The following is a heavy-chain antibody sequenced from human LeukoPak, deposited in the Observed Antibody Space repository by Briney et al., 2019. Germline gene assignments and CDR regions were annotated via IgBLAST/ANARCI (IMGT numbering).Heavy chain of an antibody. CDR2: IYYSGST. Sequence: SETLSLTCTVSGGSISSSSYYWGWIRQPPGKGLEWIGSIYYSGSTYYNPSLKSRVTISVDTSKNQFSLKLSSVTAADTAVYYCARGLGYCTNGVCYNYFDYWGQGTLVTVSS. CDR3: ARGLGYCTNGVCYNYFDY. CDR1: GGSISSSSYY. V-gene: IGHV4-39*01. D-gene: IGHD2-8*01. J-gene: IGHJ4*02.